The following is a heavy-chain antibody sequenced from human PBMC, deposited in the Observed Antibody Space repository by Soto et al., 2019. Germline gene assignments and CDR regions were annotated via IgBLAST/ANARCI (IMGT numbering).Heavy chain of an antibody. D-gene: IGHD3-10*01. CDR3: AKELGVRGVDTVAIDF. J-gene: IGHJ4*02. Sequence: GGSLRLSCTASGFTFNSYAMSWVRQSPTKGLEWVSALTASGDSTFYADSLNGRFTISRDNSKSTLYLQMKSLRAGDTAVYYCAKELGVRGVDTVAIDFWGQGTLVTVSS. CDR1: GFTFNSYA. V-gene: IGHV3-23*01. CDR2: LTASGDST.